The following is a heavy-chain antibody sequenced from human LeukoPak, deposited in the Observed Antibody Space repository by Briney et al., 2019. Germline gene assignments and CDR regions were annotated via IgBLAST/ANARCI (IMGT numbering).Heavy chain of an antibody. CDR1: GYTFTSYG. CDR2: MNPNSGNT. J-gene: IGHJ6*02. D-gene: IGHD6-13*01. CDR3: ARTVAEGSSWYPLYYYYGMDV. V-gene: IGHV1-8*01. Sequence: ASVKVSCKASGYTFTSYGINWVRQATGQGLEWMGWMNPNSGNTGYAQKFQGRVTMTRNTSISTAYMELSSLRSEDTAVYYCARTVAEGSSWYPLYYYYGMDVWGQGATVTVSS.